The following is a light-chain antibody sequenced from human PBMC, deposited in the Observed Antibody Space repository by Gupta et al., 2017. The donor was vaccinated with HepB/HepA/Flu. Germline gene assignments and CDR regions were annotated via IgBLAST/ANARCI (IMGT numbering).Light chain of an antibody. CDR2: QVS. CDR1: QSLVFSDGNTF. CDR3: VQGTHWPT. Sequence: VVLMQSPLPWPVTPGQPASISCRSSQSLVFSDGNTFLHWFQQRPGQSPRRLLYQVSKRDSGVPERFSGSGSGTDFTLRISRVEAEDVAIYYCVQGTHWPTFGGGTKVEIK. V-gene: IGKV2-30*01. J-gene: IGKJ4*01.